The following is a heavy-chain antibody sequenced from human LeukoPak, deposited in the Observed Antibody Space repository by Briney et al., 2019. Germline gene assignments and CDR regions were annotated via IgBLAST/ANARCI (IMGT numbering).Heavy chain of an antibody. J-gene: IGHJ4*02. V-gene: IGHV3-48*01. CDR1: GFTFSSYS. CDR3: ARGAYYYED. D-gene: IGHD3-22*01. Sequence: GGSLRLSCAASGFTFSSYSMNWVRQAPGKGLEWVSSISSSSSTIYYADSVKGRFTISRDNAKNSLYLQMNSLRAEDTAVYYCARGAYYYEDWGQGTLVTVSS. CDR2: ISSSSSTI.